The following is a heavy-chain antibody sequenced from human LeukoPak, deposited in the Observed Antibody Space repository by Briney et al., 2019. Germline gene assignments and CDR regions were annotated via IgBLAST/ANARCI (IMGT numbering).Heavy chain of an antibody. CDR1: GYTFTGYY. V-gene: IGHV1-2*02. Sequence: GASVKVSCKASGYTFTGYYMHWVRQAPGQGLEWMGWINPNSGGTNYAQKFQGRVTMTRDTSISTAYMELSRLRSDDTAVYYYARDLMTTVTTFNYYYYGMDVWGQGTTVTVSS. J-gene: IGHJ6*02. CDR3: ARDLMTTVTTFNYYYYGMDV. CDR2: INPNSGGT. D-gene: IGHD4-17*01.